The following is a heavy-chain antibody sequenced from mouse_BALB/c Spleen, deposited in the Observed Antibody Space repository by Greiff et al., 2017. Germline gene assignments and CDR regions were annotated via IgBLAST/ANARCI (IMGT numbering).Heavy chain of an antibody. CDR3: ARSEVHYAMDY. Sequence: EVQLVESGGGLVQPGGSRKLSCAASGFTFSSFGMHWVRQAPEKGLEWVAYISSGSSTIYYADTVKGRFTISRDNPKNTLFLQMTSLRSEDTAMYYCARSEVHYAMDYWGQGTSVTVSS. CDR2: ISSGSSTI. CDR1: GFTFSSFG. V-gene: IGHV5-17*02. J-gene: IGHJ4*01.